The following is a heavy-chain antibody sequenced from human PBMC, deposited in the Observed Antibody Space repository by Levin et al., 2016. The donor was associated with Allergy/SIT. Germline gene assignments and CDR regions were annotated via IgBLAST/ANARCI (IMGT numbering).Heavy chain of an antibody. V-gene: IGHV1-46*01. D-gene: IGHD5-18*01. Sequence: ASVKVSCKASGYTFTSYYMHWVRQAPGQGLEWMGIINPSGGSTSYAQKFQGRVTMTRDTSTSTVYMELSSLRSEDTAVYYCARAGVSAMVTFQAFDIWGQGTMVTVSS. CDR1: GYTFTSYY. CDR3: ARAGVSAMVTFQAFDI. CDR2: INPSGGST. J-gene: IGHJ3*02.